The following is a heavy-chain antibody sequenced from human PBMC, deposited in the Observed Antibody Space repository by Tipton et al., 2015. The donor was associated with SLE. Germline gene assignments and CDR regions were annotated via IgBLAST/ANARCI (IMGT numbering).Heavy chain of an antibody. CDR3: ARGPYNYDAGGYPFDY. V-gene: IGHV4-34*01. CDR2: INHSGST. CDR1: GGSFSGYY. D-gene: IGHD3-22*01. J-gene: IGHJ4*02. Sequence: TLSLTCAVYGGSFSGYYWSWIRQPPGKGLEWIGEINHSGSTNYSPSLKSRVTISVDTSKNQFSLKLSSVTAADTAVYYCARGPYNYDAGGYPFDYWGQGTLVTVSS.